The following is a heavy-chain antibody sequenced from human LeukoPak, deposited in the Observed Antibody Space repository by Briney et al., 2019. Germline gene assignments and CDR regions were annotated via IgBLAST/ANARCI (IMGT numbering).Heavy chain of an antibody. CDR3: TRHTSCGGGSCSVDY. CDR2: IYYSGTT. CDR1: GGSISSSSYY. Sequence: PSETLSLTCTVSGGSISSSSYYWGWIRQPPGKGLEWIGSIYYSGTTYYNPSLKSRVTISVDTSKNQYSLKLSSVTAADTAVYYCTRHTSCGGGSCSVDYWGQGILVTVSS. V-gene: IGHV4-39*01. J-gene: IGHJ4*02. D-gene: IGHD2-15*01.